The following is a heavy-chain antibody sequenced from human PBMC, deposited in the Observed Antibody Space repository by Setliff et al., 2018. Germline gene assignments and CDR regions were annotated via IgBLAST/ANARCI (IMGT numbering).Heavy chain of an antibody. CDR2: IYTSGST. J-gene: IGHJ6*02. CDR1: GGSISSGSYY. D-gene: IGHD3-3*01. Sequence: KSSETLSLTCTVSGGSISSGSYYWSWIRQPAGKGLEWIGRIYTSGSTNYNPSLKSRVTISVDTSKNQFSLKLCSVTAADTAVYYCARGGYYNFWSGYYSTQYYYYGMDVWGQGTTVTVSS. V-gene: IGHV4-61*02. CDR3: ARGGYYNFWSGYYSTQYYYYGMDV.